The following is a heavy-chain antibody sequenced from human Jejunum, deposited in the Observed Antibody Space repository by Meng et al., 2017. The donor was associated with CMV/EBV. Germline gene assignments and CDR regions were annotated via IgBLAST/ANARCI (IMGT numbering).Heavy chain of an antibody. J-gene: IGHJ6*02. Sequence: SGYYWGWIRKPPGKGLEWIGSIYHNGSTYYNPSLKSRVTISVDTSKNQFSLKLSSVTAADTAVYYCARASYCSGGSCYSNYGMDVWGQGTTVTVSS. CDR3: ARASYCSGGSCYSNYGMDV. CDR1: SGYY. V-gene: IGHV4-38-2*02. D-gene: IGHD2-15*01. CDR2: IYHNGST.